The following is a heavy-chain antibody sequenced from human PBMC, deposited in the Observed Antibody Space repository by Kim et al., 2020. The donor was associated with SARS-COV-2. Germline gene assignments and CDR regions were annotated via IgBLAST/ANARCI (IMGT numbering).Heavy chain of an antibody. CDR1: GFTFSSYA. CDR3: AKLLAPPFYDILTGYYYAGTPGDY. CDR2: ISGSGGST. J-gene: IGHJ4*02. D-gene: IGHD3-9*01. V-gene: IGHV3-23*01. Sequence: GGSLRLSCAASGFTFSSYAMSWVRQAPGKGLEWVSAISGSGGSTYYADSVKGRFTISRDNSKNTLYLQMNSLRAEDTAVYYCAKLLAPPFYDILTGYYYAGTPGDYWGQGTLVTVSS.